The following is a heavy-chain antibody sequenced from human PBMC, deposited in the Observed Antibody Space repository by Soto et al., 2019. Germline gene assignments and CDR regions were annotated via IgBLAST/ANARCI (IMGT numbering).Heavy chain of an antibody. V-gene: IGHV3-30*18. Sequence: GGSLRLSCAASGFTFSSYGMHWVRQAPGKGLEWVAVISYDGSNKYYADSVKGRFTISRDNSKNTLYLQMNSLRAEDTAVYYCAKARGGVGATAPRYYFDYWGQGTLVTVTS. D-gene: IGHD1-26*01. J-gene: IGHJ4*02. CDR3: AKARGGVGATAPRYYFDY. CDR2: ISYDGSNK. CDR1: GFTFSSYG.